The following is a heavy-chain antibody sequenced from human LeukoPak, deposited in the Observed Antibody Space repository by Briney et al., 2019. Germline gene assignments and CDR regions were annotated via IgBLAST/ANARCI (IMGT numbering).Heavy chain of an antibody. J-gene: IGHJ6*02. D-gene: IGHD3-10*01. CDR3: AKDDHYGSGRGMDV. CDR2: IHSDGSAT. CDR1: GFSFTSYW. V-gene: IGHV3-74*01. Sequence: GGSLRLSCAASGFSFTSYWMHWIRQAPGKGLVWVSRIHSDGSATSYADSVKGRFTISRDNAKNMVYLQMNSLGVEDTALYYCAKDDHYGSGRGMDVWGQGTTVTVSS.